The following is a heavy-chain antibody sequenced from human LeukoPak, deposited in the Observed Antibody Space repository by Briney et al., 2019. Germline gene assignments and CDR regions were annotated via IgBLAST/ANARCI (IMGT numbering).Heavy chain of an antibody. Sequence: GGSLRLSCATSGFTFSRYNMNWVRQAPGKGLEWVSSITSSSIYKYYADSMKGRFTISRDNAKNSLYLQMDSLRAEDAAVYYCARDGITMRILEYWGQGTLVTVSS. D-gene: IGHD3-10*01. CDR1: GFTFSRYN. V-gene: IGHV3-21*01. J-gene: IGHJ4*02. CDR3: ARDGITMRILEY. CDR2: ITSSSIYK.